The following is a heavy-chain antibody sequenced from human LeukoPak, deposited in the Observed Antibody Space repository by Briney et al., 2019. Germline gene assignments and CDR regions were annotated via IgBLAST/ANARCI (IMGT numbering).Heavy chain of an antibody. CDR3: ARGASMVRGVIGGGNNWFDP. Sequence: PSETLSLTCAVYGGSFSGYYWSWIRQPPGKGLEWIGEINHSGSTNYNPSLKSRATISVDTSKNQFSLKVNSVTAADTAVYYCARGASMVRGVIGGGNNWFDPWGQGTLVTVSS. CDR2: INHSGST. J-gene: IGHJ5*02. D-gene: IGHD3-10*01. CDR1: GGSFSGYY. V-gene: IGHV4-34*01.